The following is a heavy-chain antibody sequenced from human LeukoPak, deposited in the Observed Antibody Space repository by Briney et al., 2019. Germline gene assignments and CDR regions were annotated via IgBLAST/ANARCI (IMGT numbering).Heavy chain of an antibody. CDR1: KFTFSNYW. V-gene: IGHV3-74*01. D-gene: IGHD5-24*01. Sequence: PGGSLRLSCAASKFTFSNYWMHWVRQAPGEGLVWFSRINSDGSITTYADSVKGRFTISRDNAENTLYLQMNSLRAEDTAVYYCARDRDGYAIFDYWGQGTLVTVSS. CDR2: INSDGSIT. J-gene: IGHJ4*02. CDR3: ARDRDGYAIFDY.